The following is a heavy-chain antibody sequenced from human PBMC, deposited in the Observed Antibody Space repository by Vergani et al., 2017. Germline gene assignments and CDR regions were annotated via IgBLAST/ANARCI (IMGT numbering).Heavy chain of an antibody. CDR2: ISGSGGST. Sequence: EVQLLESGGGLVQPGGSLRLSCAASGFTFSSYAMSWVRQAPGKGLEGVSAISGSGGSTYYADSVKGRFTISRDNSKNTRYLQMISLRAEDPAGDYSARSRNEYYDSNGRDYWGQGTLVTVSS. CDR3: ARSRNEYYDSNGRDY. V-gene: IGHV3-23*01. CDR1: GFTFSSYA. J-gene: IGHJ4*02. D-gene: IGHD3-22*01.